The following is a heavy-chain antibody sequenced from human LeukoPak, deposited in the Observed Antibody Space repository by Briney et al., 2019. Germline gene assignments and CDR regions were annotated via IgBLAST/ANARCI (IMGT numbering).Heavy chain of an antibody. D-gene: IGHD4-17*01. Sequence: ASVKVSCKASGYTFTGYYMHGVRQAPGQGLEWMGWINPNSGGTNYAQKFQGSVTMTRDTYISTAYMELSGLRSDDAPVFYCEKEGGYGDYVSSWGQGTLVTVSS. J-gene: IGHJ4*02. CDR1: GYTFTGYY. CDR2: INPNSGGT. CDR3: EKEGGYGDYVSS. V-gene: IGHV1-2*02.